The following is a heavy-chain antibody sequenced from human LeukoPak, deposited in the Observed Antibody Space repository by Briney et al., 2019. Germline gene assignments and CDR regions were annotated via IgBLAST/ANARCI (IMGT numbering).Heavy chain of an antibody. Sequence: SETLSLTCTVSGGSISSGGYYWSWIRQPPGKGLEWIGYIYHSGSTYYNPSLKSRVTISVDRSKNQFSLKLSSVTAADTAVYYCAREDRIAAAGSFDYWGQGTLVTVSS. CDR3: AREDRIAAAGSFDY. CDR1: GGSISSGGYY. CDR2: IYHSGST. D-gene: IGHD6-13*01. J-gene: IGHJ4*02. V-gene: IGHV4-30-2*01.